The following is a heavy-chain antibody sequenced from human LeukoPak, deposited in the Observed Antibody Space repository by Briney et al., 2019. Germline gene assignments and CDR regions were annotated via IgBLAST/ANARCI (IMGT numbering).Heavy chain of an antibody. CDR2: INHSGST. CDR3: ARDERYYDFWSGYYDWFDP. J-gene: IGHJ5*02. V-gene: IGHV4-34*01. D-gene: IGHD3-3*01. CDR1: GGSFSGYY. Sequence: KTSETLSLTCAVYGGSFSGYYWSWIRQPPGKGLEWIGEINHSGSTNYNPSLKSRVTISVDTSKNQFSLKLSSVTAADTAVYYCARDERYYDFWSGYYDWFDPWGQGTLVTVSS.